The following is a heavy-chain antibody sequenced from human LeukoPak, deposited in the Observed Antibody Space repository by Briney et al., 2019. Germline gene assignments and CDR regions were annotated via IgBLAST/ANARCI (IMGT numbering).Heavy chain of an antibody. J-gene: IGHJ3*02. CDR3: ARDRGSTMVRSFDI. CDR2: ISSSGNSM. Sequence: GGSLRLSCAASGFTFSSYEMNWVRQGAGKGLEWVSYISSSGNSMYYADSVKGRFTISRDNAKNSLYLQMNSLRAEDTALYYCARDRGSTMVRSFDIWGQGTVVTVSS. V-gene: IGHV3-48*03. D-gene: IGHD4/OR15-4a*01. CDR1: GFTFSSYE.